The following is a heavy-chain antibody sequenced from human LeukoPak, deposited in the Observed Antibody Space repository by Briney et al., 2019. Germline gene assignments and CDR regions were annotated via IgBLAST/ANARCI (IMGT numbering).Heavy chain of an antibody. CDR3: ARGSYTVTTLYYYYYMDV. J-gene: IGHJ6*03. Sequence: SETLSLTCTVSGGSISSYYWSWIRQPPGKGLEWIGYIYYSGSTNYNPSLKSRVTISVDTSKNQFSLKLSSVTAADTAVYYCARGSYTVTTLYYYYYMDVWGKGTTVTVSS. V-gene: IGHV4-59*01. CDR1: GGSISSYY. CDR2: IYYSGST. D-gene: IGHD4-11*01.